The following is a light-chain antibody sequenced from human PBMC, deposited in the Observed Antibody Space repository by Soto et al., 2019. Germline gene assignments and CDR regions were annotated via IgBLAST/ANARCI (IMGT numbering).Light chain of an antibody. V-gene: IGLV2-8*01. CDR3: SSYAGISNFYV. CDR1: SSDVGNYVY. J-gene: IGLJ1*01. Sequence: QSVLTQPPSASGSPGQSVTISCTGTSSDVGNYVYVSWYQQHPGKAPKLVIYEVSKRPPGVPDRFSGSKSGNTASLTVSGLQTEDEADYYCSSYAGISNFYVFGTGTKVTVL. CDR2: EVS.